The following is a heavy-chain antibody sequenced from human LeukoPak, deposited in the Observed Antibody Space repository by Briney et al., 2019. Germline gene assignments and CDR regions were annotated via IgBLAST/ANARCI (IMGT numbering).Heavy chain of an antibody. Sequence: ASVKVSCKASGYTFTSYDINWVRQATGQGLEWMGWMNPNSGNTGYTQKFQGRVTMTRNTSISTAYMELRSLKSDDTAEYYCARDTGGSYYMLAYNAFDIWGQGTMVTVSS. J-gene: IGHJ3*02. CDR2: MNPNSGNT. V-gene: IGHV1-8*01. CDR1: GYTFTSYD. D-gene: IGHD1-26*01. CDR3: ARDTGGSYYMLAYNAFDI.